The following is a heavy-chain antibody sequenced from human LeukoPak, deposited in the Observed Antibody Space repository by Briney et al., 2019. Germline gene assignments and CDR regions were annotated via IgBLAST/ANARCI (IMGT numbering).Heavy chain of an antibody. CDR1: GFTLSTYW. CDR2: IKQDGSQE. Sequence: GGSLRVSCAASGFTLSTYWMSWVRQAPGKGLEWVAHIKQDGSQEYYVDSVRGRFTISRDNAKNSLNLQMNCLRFDDTAVYYCARGVPYPSWSGPHYSDDWGQGILVTVSS. V-gene: IGHV3-7*01. J-gene: IGHJ4*02. D-gene: IGHD3-3*01. CDR3: ARGVPYPSWSGPHYSDD.